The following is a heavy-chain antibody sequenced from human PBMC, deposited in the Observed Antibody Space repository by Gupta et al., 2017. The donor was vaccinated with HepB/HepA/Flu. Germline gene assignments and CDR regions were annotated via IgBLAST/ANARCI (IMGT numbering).Heavy chain of an antibody. Sequence: EVQLLESGGGLVQPGGSVIPSCADSGFTVSNKVIHWVRQAPGKGLRWCSVVSESGGYTSYAGSVKGRFTTSRDNSKNIVYLQMISLRVDDTAVYFCAKLRIRMTATGGDYWGHGTLVTVSS. CDR2: VSESGGYT. V-gene: IGHV3-23*01. CDR3: AKLRIRMTATGGDY. D-gene: IGHD2-21*02. CDR1: GFTVSNKV. J-gene: IGHJ4*01.